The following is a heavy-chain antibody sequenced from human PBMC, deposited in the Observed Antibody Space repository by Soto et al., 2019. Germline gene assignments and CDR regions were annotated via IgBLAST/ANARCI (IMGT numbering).Heavy chain of an antibody. CDR1: GGTFSSYA. V-gene: IGHV1-69*13. D-gene: IGHD4-17*01. J-gene: IGHJ4*02. CDR2: IIPIFGTA. CDR3: ARGRIFGFNDYEPLGGLDY. Sequence: SVKVSCKASGGTFSSYAISWVRQAPGQGLEWMGGIIPIFGTANYAQKFQGRVTITADESTSTAYMELSSLRSEDTAVYFCARGRIFGFNDYEPLGGLDYWGQGTPVTVSS.